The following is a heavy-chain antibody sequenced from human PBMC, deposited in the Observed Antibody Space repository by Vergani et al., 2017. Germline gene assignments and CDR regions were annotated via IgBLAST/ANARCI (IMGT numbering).Heavy chain of an antibody. CDR3: ARLGYCSSTTCRQAFDI. D-gene: IGHD2-2*01. CDR2: TRNKANSYTT. CDR1: GFTFSDHY. J-gene: IGHJ3*02. V-gene: IGHV3-72*01. Sequence: EVQLVESGGGLVQPGGSLRLSCAASGFTFSDHYMDWVRQAPGKGLEWVGRTRNKANSYTTEYAASVKGRFTISRDDSKNSLYLQMNSLKIEDTAVYYYARLGYCSSTTCRQAFDIWGQGTMVTVSS.